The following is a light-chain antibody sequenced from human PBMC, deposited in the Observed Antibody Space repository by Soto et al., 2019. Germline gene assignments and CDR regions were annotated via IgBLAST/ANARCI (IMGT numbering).Light chain of an antibody. Sequence: QSALAQPPSASGTPGQRVNISCSGSSSNIGSNYVYWYRQFPGTAPKLLIQRNNQRPSGVPARFSGSKSGTSASLAISGLRSEDEADYYCSSYASSVTYVRTGITFYVFGTGTKVTVL. CDR1: SSNIGSNY. CDR3: SSYASSVTYVRTGITFYV. CDR2: RNN. V-gene: IGLV1-47*01. J-gene: IGLJ1*01.